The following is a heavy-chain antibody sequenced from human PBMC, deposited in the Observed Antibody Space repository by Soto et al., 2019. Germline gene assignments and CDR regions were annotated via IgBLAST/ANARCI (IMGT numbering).Heavy chain of an antibody. CDR3: ARRGMSKIGFDT. J-gene: IGHJ3*02. Sequence: QVQLVQSGAEVKKPGASVKVSCKASGYTFTSSGMSWVRQAPGQGLEWMGWISAHTGSSEYAQRFQGRVTMTTDRSTSTAYMELRSLRSDDTAVYYCARRGMSKIGFDTWGQGTMVTVSS. CDR1: GYTFTSSG. CDR2: ISAHTGSS. D-gene: IGHD3-10*01. V-gene: IGHV1-18*01.